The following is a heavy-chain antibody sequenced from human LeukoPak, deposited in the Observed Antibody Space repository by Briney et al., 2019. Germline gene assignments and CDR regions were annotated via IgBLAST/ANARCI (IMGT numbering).Heavy chain of an antibody. CDR1: GYTFTGYY. V-gene: IGHV1-2*04. CDR3: ARTYYYDSSGYYPIEYYFDY. J-gene: IGHJ4*02. CDR2: INPNSGGT. D-gene: IGHD3-22*01. Sequence: ASVKVSCKASGYTFTGYYMHWVRQAPGQGLEWMGWINPNSGGTNYAQKFQGWVTMTRDTSISTAYMKLSRLRSDDTAVYYCARTYYYDSSGYYPIEYYFDYWGQGTLVTVSS.